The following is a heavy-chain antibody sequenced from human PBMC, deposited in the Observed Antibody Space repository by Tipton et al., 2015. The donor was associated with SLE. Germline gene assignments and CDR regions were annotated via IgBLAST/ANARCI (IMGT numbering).Heavy chain of an antibody. CDR2: IKQDGSEK. CDR3: TRGADYPRI. Sequence: EASGFTLSSNWMTWVRQAPGKGLEWVAKIKQDGSEKYYVDSVKGRFTISRDNAKTSLYLQMNSLKAEDTAVYYCTRGADYPRIWGQGTMVTVSS. J-gene: IGHJ3*02. CDR1: GFTLSSNW. D-gene: IGHD4/OR15-4a*01. V-gene: IGHV3-7*04.